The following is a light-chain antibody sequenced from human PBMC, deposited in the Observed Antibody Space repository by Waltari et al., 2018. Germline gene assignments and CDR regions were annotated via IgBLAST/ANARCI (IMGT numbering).Light chain of an antibody. CDR3: QSADSSISYVV. CDR2: QDS. CDR1: ALPRQY. V-gene: IGLV3-25*03. Sequence: SYELTQPPSVSVSPGQTARITCSGDALPRQYTYWYQQKPGQAPVLVISQDSERPSGIPERFSGSSSGTTVTLTISGVQAEDEADYYCQSADSSISYVVFGGGTKLTV. J-gene: IGLJ2*01.